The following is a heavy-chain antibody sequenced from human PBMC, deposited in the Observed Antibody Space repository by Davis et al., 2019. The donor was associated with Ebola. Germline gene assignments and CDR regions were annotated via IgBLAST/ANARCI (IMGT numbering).Heavy chain of an antibody. CDR1: GFTFSGYS. CDR2: ISSSSSYI. CDR3: ARESRGRELRFDP. D-gene: IGHD1-7*01. Sequence: GESLKISCAASGFTFSGYSMNWVRQAPGKGLEWVSSISSSSSYIYYADSVKGRLTISRDNAKNSLYLQMNSLRVEDTAAYYCARESRGRELRFDPWGQGTLVTVSS. J-gene: IGHJ5*02. V-gene: IGHV3-21*01.